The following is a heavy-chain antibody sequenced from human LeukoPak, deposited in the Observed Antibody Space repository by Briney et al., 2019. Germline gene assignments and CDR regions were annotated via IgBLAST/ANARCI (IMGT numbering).Heavy chain of an antibody. Sequence: ASVKVSCKGSGGTFSSYAISWVRQAPGQGLEWMGRIIPILGIANYAQKFQGRVTITADKSTSTAYMELSSLRSEDTAVYYCASLQRGSGSYVLGWFDPWGQGTLVTVSS. V-gene: IGHV1-69*04. CDR2: IIPILGIA. D-gene: IGHD1-26*01. CDR3: ASLQRGSGSYVLGWFDP. CDR1: GGTFSSYA. J-gene: IGHJ5*02.